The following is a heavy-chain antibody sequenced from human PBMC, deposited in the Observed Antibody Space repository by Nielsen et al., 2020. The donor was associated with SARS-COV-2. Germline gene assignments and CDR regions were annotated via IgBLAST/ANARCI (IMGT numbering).Heavy chain of an antibody. J-gene: IGHJ6*02. CDR1: GGSISSGGYY. CDR3: ARESSGYDHYNYGMDV. CDR2: IYFSGRT. V-gene: IGHV4-31*03. Sequence: SETLSLTCTVSGGSISSGGYYWNWIRHHPGKGLEWIGYIYFSGRTCYNPSLKSRVTISVDTSKNQFSLSLRSVTAADTAVYYCARESSGYDHYNYGMDVWGQGTTVTVSS. D-gene: IGHD5-12*01.